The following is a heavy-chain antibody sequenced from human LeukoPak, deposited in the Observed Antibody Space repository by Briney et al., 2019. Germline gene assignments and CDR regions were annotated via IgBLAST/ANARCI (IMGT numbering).Heavy chain of an antibody. J-gene: IGHJ5*02. CDR1: GHTLNELS. V-gene: IGHV1-24*01. D-gene: IGHD3-10*01. CDR2: FDAQDGET. CDR3: ATEKMVRGFNWFDP. Sequence: AAVKVSCKVSGHTLNELSMHWVRQAPGKGLEWMGGFDAQDGETIYAPKFQGRVTMTEDTSTDTAYMELNSLRSEDTAVYYCATEKMVRGFNWFDPWGQGTPVTVSS.